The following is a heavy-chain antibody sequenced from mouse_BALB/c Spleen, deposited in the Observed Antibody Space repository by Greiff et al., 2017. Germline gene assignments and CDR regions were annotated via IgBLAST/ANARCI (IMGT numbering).Heavy chain of an antibody. CDR1: GYTFTSYW. CDR3: ERRHYRSYYYAMDY. V-gene: IGHV1-7*01. CDR2: INPSTGYT. D-gene: IGHD2-14*01. J-gene: IGHJ4*01. Sequence: VQLQQSGAELAKPGASVKMSCKASGYTFTSYWMHWVKQRPGQGLEWIGYINPSTGYTEYNQKFKDKATLTADKSSSTAYMQLSSLTSEDSAVYYCERRHYRSYYYAMDYWGQGTSVTVSS.